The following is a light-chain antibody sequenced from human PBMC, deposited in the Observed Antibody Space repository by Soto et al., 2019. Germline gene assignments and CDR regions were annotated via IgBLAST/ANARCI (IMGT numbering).Light chain of an antibody. V-gene: IGLV2-14*01. CDR3: SSYTSSSTPNWV. CDR1: SSDVGGYNY. Sequence: ALTQPASVSGSPGQSITISCTGTSSDVGGYNYVSWYQQHPGKAPKLMIYEVSNRPSGVSNRFSGSKSGNTASLTISGLQAEDEADYYCSSYTSSSTPNWVFGGGTKLTVL. J-gene: IGLJ3*02. CDR2: EVS.